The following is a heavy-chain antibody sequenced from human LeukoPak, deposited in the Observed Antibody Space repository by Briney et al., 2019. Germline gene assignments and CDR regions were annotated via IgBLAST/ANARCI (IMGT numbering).Heavy chain of an antibody. Sequence: SETLSLTCTVSGGSIGSYYWSWIRQPPGRGLEWIGYVYYTGITNYNPSLKRRVTISVDTSKNQFSLRLSSVTAADTAVYYCARVSGYYSIDYWGQGTLVTVSS. V-gene: IGHV4-59*01. CDR1: GGSIGSYY. CDR2: VYYTGIT. J-gene: IGHJ4*02. CDR3: ARVSGYYSIDY. D-gene: IGHD3-22*01.